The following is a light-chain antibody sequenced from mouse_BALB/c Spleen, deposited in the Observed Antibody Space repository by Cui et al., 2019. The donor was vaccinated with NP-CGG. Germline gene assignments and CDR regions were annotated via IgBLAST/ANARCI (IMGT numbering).Light chain of an antibody. CDR2: GTN. J-gene: IGLJ1*01. Sequence: LLTQEYLLTTSPGETVTLTCRSSTGAVTTSNYANWVQEKPDHLFTGLIGGTNNRAPGVPARFSGSLIGDKAALTITGAQTEDEAIYFCALWYSNHWVFGGGTKLTVL. CDR1: TGAVTTSNY. V-gene: IGLV1*01. CDR3: ALWYSNHWV.